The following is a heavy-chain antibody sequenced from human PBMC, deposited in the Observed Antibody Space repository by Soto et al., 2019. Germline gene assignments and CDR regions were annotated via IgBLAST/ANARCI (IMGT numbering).Heavy chain of an antibody. CDR2: IYYSGST. J-gene: IGHJ6*02. Sequence: PSETLSLTCTVSGGSISSYYWSWIRQPPGKGLEWIGYIYYSGSTNYNPSLKSRVTISVDTSKNQFSLKLSSVTAADTAVYYCARVGPSPTHYYYYYGMDVCGQGTTVIVSS. V-gene: IGHV4-59*01. CDR1: GGSISSYY. D-gene: IGHD4-4*01. CDR3: ARVGPSPTHYYYYYGMDV.